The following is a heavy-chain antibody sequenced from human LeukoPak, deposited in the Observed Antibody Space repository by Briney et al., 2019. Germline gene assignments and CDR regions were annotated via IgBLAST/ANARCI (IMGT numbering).Heavy chain of an antibody. CDR3: ARALRGNHLLNWFDP. V-gene: IGHV4-34*01. CDR1: GGSISSYY. D-gene: IGHD4-23*01. J-gene: IGHJ5*02. CDR2: INHSGST. Sequence: SETLSLTCTVSGGSISSYYWSWIRQPPGKGLEWIGEINHSGSTNYNPSLKSRVTISVDTSKNQFSLKLSSVTAADTAVYYCARALRGNHLLNWFDPWGQGTLVTVSS.